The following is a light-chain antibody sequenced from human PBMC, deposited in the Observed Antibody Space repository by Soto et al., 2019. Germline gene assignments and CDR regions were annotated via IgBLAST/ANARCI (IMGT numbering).Light chain of an antibody. CDR1: QSVSSSF. J-gene: IGKJ1*01. CDR3: QQYDNSQWT. CDR2: GAS. Sequence: EIVLTQSPGTLSLSPGERATLSCRASQSVSSSFLAWYQQKPGQAPRLLIYGASSRATGFPDRFSGSGSGTDFTLTISRLEPEDFAVYYCQQYDNSQWTFAQGTKVDIK. V-gene: IGKV3-20*01.